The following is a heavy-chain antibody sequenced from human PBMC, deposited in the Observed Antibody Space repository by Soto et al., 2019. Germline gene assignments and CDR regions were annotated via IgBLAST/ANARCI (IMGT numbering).Heavy chain of an antibody. J-gene: IGHJ6*02. CDR2: ISGSDGTT. V-gene: IGHV3-23*01. CDR3: ARDRGYDAHDYYYNAMDV. CDR1: GFTFSSHA. Sequence: PGGSLRLSCAASGFTFSSHAMSWVRQAPGKGLEWVSSISGSDGTTYYAKSVKGRFSISRDNAKNSLYLQMNSLRAEDAALYYCARDRGYDAHDYYYNAMDVWGQGTTVTVSS. D-gene: IGHD2-15*01.